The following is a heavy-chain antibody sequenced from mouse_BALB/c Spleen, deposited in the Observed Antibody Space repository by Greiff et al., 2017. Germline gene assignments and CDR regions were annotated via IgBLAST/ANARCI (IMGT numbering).Heavy chain of an antibody. Sequence: QVHVKQSGAELMKPGASVKISCKATGYTFSSYWIEWVKQRPGHGLEWIGEILPGSGSTNYNEKFKGKATFTADTSSNTAYMQLSSLTSEDSAVYYCARGAMITTSWFAYWGQGTLVTVSA. CDR3: ARGAMITTSWFAY. V-gene: IGHV1-9*01. CDR1: GYTFSSYW. D-gene: IGHD2-4*01. J-gene: IGHJ3*01. CDR2: ILPGSGST.